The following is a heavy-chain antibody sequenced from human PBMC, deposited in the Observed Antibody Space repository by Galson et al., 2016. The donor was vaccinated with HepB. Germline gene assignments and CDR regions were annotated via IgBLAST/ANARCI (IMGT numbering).Heavy chain of an antibody. CDR2: ISSSSSYM. J-gene: IGHJ4*02. V-gene: IGHV3-21*01. CDR3: ATSSGWHYLV. D-gene: IGHD6-19*01. CDR1: GFTFSSYS. Sequence: SLRLSCAASGFTFSSYSMNWVRQAPGKGLEWVSSISSSSSYMYCADSVKGRFTISRDNAKNSLYLQMNSLRAKDTAVYYCATSSGWHYLVWGQGTLVTVSS.